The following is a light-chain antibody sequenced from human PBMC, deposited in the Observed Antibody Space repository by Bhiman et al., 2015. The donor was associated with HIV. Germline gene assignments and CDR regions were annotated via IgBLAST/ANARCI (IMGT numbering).Light chain of an antibody. Sequence: SYELTQPPSLSVSPGQTASITCSGDKLGDKYVCWYQQKPGQSPVVVIYQDSKRPSGIPERISGSNSGNTATLTISGTQAMDEADYYCQAWDSSTYVFGTGTKVTVL. CDR2: QDS. CDR1: KLGDKY. V-gene: IGLV3-1*01. CDR3: QAWDSSTYV. J-gene: IGLJ1*01.